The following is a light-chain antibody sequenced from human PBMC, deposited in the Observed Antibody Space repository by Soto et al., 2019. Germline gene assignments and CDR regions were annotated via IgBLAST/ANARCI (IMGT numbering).Light chain of an antibody. V-gene: IGLV2-14*01. CDR2: EVS. CDR1: SADVGGCNY. Sequence: QSVLTQPASVSGSPGQSITISCTGTSADVGGCNYVSWYQQHPDKAPKVVIYEVSNRPSGVSNRFSGSKSGNTASLTISGLQAEDEADYYCGSCTTSRILVFGTGTKSPS. J-gene: IGLJ1*01. CDR3: GSCTTSRILV.